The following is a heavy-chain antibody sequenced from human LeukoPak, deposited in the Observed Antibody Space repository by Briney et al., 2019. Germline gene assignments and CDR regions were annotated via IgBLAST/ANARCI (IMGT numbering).Heavy chain of an antibody. CDR1: GFTFSSYA. CDR2: ISYDGSNK. D-gene: IGHD3-10*01. J-gene: IGHJ4*02. Sequence: GGSLRLSCAASGFTFSSYAMHWVRQAPGKGLEWVAVISYDGSNKYYADSVKGRFTISRDNSKNTLYLQMNSLRAEDTAVYYCAREYYGSGTIHLPGYWGQGTLVTVSS. V-gene: IGHV3-30*01. CDR3: AREYYGSGTIHLPGY.